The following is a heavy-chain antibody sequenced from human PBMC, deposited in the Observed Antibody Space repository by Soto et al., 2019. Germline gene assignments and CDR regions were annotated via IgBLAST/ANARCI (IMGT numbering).Heavy chain of an antibody. CDR2: VYHTGRT. D-gene: IGHD3-3*01. V-gene: IGHV4-61*01. CDR1: CGSFKSGIYS. J-gene: IGHJ4*02. CDR3: ARDFAYFDS. Sequence: SETLSLTCTVSCGSFKSGIYSWSWIRQPPGKGLDWIGYVYHTGRTSYNPSLKSRVSISMDTSKNQFSLNLDSVTAADTAVYFCARDFAYFDSWGQGTLVNVSS.